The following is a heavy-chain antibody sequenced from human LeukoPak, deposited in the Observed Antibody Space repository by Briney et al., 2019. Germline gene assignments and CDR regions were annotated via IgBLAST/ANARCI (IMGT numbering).Heavy chain of an antibody. V-gene: IGHV3-30*04. CDR1: GFTFSSYA. Sequence: GGSLRLSCAASGFTFSSYAMHWVRQAPGKGLEWVAVISYDGSNKYYADSVKGRFTISRDNSKNTLYLQMNSLRAEDTAVYYCARYYCSGGSCNDYWGQGTPVTVSS. D-gene: IGHD2-15*01. CDR2: ISYDGSNK. J-gene: IGHJ4*02. CDR3: ARYYCSGGSCNDY.